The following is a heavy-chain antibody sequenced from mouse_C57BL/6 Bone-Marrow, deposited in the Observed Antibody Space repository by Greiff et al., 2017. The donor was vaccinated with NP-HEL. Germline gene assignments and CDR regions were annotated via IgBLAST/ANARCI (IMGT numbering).Heavy chain of an antibody. Sequence: EVQLQQSGPELVKPGASVKISCKASGYTFTDYYMNWVKQSHGKSLEWIGDINPNNGGTSYNQKFKGKATLTVDKSSSTAYMELRSLTSEDAAVYYCARNGSSYYFDYWGQGTTLTVSS. CDR1: GYTFTDYY. CDR2: INPNNGGT. D-gene: IGHD1-1*01. CDR3: ARNGSSYYFDY. J-gene: IGHJ2*01. V-gene: IGHV1-26*01.